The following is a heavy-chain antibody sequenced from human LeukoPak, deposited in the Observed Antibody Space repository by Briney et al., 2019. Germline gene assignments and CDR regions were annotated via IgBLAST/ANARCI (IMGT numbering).Heavy chain of an antibody. D-gene: IGHD1/OR15-1a*01. V-gene: IGHV3-23*01. Sequence: GGSLRLSCAASGITIRSSGMSWVRQAPGKGLEWVSGISASDGNTYYADSVQGRYTISRDSSENTLYLQMNSLRAGDTAIYYCTKDEGWEHHYWGQGTLVTVSS. J-gene: IGHJ4*02. CDR3: TKDEGWEHHY. CDR2: ISASDGNT. CDR1: GITIRSSG.